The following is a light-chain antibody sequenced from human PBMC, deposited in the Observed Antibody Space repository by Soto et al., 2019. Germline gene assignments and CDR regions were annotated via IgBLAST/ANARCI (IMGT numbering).Light chain of an antibody. V-gene: IGKV3-15*01. CDR2: GAS. Sequence: EIVMTQSPATLSVSPGERATLSCRASQSVSSNLAWYQQKPGQAPRLLIYGASTRATGIPARFIGSGSGTEFTLTISSLQSEDFAVYYCQQYNNCTPWTFGQGTKVEIK. CDR1: QSVSSN. J-gene: IGKJ1*01. CDR3: QQYNNCTPWT.